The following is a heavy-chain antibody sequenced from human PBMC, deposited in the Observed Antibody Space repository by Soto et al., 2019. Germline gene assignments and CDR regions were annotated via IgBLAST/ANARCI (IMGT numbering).Heavy chain of an antibody. CDR1: GYTFTNYW. V-gene: IGHV5-51*01. CDR3: AASIFYYGMDV. Sequence: GESLKISCKGSGYTFTNYWLGWVRQMPGKGVEWVGIIYPGDYDTKYNASFQGQVTISADKSITTTYLQLSSLKASDTAIYYCAASIFYYGMDVWGQGTTVTVSS. CDR2: IYPGDYDT. J-gene: IGHJ6*02.